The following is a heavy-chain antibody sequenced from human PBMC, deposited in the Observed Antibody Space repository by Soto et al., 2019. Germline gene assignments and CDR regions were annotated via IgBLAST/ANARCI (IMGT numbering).Heavy chain of an antibody. CDR2: INESGST. Sequence: QVQLQQWGAGLVKPSETLALSCAVYGQSFSGHSSAWIRQPPGKGLECIGEINESGSTYYNPSLKSRVTISTDTSKNQFSLKLSSVSAADTAAYFCARGSGIVALPGELEDVKYDYWGQGTLVNVSS. V-gene: IGHV4-34*01. J-gene: IGHJ4*02. CDR3: ARGSGIVALPGELEDVKYDY. CDR1: GQSFSGHS. D-gene: IGHD1-1*01.